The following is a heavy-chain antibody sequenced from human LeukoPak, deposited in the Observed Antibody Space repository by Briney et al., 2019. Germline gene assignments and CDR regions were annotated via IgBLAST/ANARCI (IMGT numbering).Heavy chain of an antibody. D-gene: IGHD1-26*01. V-gene: IGHV1-2*02. CDR1: GYTFTGYY. CDR3: ARVLGARPSFDY. J-gene: IGHJ4*02. Sequence: GASVKVSCKASGYTFTGYYMHWVRQAPGQGLEWMGWINPNSGGTNYAQKFQGRVTMTRDTSISTAYMEPSRLRSDDTAVYYCARVLGARPSFDYWGQGTLVTVSS. CDR2: INPNSGGT.